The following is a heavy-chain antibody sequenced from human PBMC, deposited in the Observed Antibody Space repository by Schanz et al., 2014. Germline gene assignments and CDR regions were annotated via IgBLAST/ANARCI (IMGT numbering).Heavy chain of an antibody. V-gene: IGHV3-23*04. CDR1: TFTFDHYA. D-gene: IGHD3-10*01. Sequence: VQLVESGGGVVQPGRSLRLSCSASTFTFDHYAMTWVRQAPGKGLEWVAAVSSRSDEIKYADSVRGRFTISRDNSKNTLYLQMNSLRPEDTAVYYCAKYRGYYRVSGSYRELEYWGQGTLVTVSS. CDR3: AKYRGYYRVSGSYRELEY. CDR2: VSSRSDEI. J-gene: IGHJ4*02.